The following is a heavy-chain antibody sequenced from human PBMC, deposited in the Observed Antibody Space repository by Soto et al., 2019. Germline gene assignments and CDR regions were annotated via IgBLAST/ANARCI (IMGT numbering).Heavy chain of an antibody. CDR2: INDSGST. Sequence: QVQLQQWGAGLLKRSETLSLTCAVYGGSFSGYYLSWIRQTPGKGLEWIGEINDSGSTNNNPSLKSRVTILVDTPKNQFSLKLSSVTAADTAVYYCARGLLLWFGELSRRGGYYYYMDVWGKGTSVTVSS. CDR1: GGSFSGYY. D-gene: IGHD3-10*01. J-gene: IGHJ6*03. V-gene: IGHV4-34*01. CDR3: ARGLLLWFGELSRRGGYYYYMDV.